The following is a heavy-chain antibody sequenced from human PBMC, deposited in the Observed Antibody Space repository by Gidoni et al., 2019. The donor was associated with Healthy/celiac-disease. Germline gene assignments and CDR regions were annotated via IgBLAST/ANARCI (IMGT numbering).Heavy chain of an antibody. CDR2: IYYSGST. J-gene: IGHJ4*02. CDR1: GGSISSYY. CDR3: ARGWSGSYSFDY. V-gene: IGHV4-59*01. D-gene: IGHD1-26*01. Sequence: QVQLQESGPGLVKPSETLSLTCTVSGGSISSYYWSWIRQPPGKGLEWIGYIYYSGSTNYNPSLKSRVTISVDTSKNQFSLKLSSVTAADTAVYYCARGWSGSYSFDYWGQGTLVTVSS.